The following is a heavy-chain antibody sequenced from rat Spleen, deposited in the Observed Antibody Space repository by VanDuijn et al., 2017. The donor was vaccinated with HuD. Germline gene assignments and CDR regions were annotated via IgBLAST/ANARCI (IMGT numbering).Heavy chain of an antibody. V-gene: IGHV3-3*01. CDR2: IDNAGST. J-gene: IGHJ3*01. Sequence: EVQPQESGPGLVKPSHSLSLTCSVTGYSITSSYKWNWIRKFPGHKLEWMGYIDNAGSTNYNPSLKSRISITRDTSKNQFFLQVNSVTTEDTATYYCARSDGTHYYLPFANWGQGTVVTVSS. D-gene: IGHD1-12*02. CDR3: ARSDGTHYYLPFAN. CDR1: GYSITSSYK.